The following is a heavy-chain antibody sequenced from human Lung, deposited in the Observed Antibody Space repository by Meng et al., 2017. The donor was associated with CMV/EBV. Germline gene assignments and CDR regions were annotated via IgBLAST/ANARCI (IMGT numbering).Heavy chain of an antibody. CDR1: GGTFSSYA. CDR3: ARGRDLWSGSGVMDV. Sequence: SXXVSXQGCGGTFSSYAISWVRQAPGQGLEWMGGIIPIFGTANYAQKFQGRVTITTDEATSTAYMELSSLRSEDTAVYYCARGRDLWSGSGVMDVWGQGXTVTVSS. V-gene: IGHV1-69*05. CDR2: IIPIFGTA. J-gene: IGHJ6*02. D-gene: IGHD3-3*01.